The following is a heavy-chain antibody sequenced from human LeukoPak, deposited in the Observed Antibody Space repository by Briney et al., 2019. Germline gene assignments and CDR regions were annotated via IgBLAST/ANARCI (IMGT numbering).Heavy chain of an antibody. D-gene: IGHD1-26*01. V-gene: IGHV3-23*01. CDR3: AQWSRYFDY. CDR1: GFTFTNYA. Sequence: PGGSLRLSCAASGFTFTNYAMHWVRQAPGKGLEWVSGIGHSTYYADSVKGRFTISRDNSKNTLYLQMNSLRAEDTALYFCAQWSRYFDYWGQGTLVTVSS. J-gene: IGHJ4*02. CDR2: IGHST.